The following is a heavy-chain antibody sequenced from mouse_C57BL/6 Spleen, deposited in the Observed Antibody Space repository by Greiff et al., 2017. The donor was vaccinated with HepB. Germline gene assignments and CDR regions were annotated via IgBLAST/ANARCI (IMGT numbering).Heavy chain of an antibody. V-gene: IGHV5-12*01. Sequence: EVQGVESGGGLVQPGGSLKLSCAASGFTFSDYYMYWVRQTPEKRLEWVAYISNGGGSTYYPDTVKGRFTISRDNAKNTLYLQMSRLKSEDTAMYYCARLGDDYAMDYWGQGTSVTVSS. CDR1: GFTFSDYY. CDR3: ARLGDDYAMDY. CDR2: ISNGGGST. J-gene: IGHJ4*01. D-gene: IGHD3-3*01.